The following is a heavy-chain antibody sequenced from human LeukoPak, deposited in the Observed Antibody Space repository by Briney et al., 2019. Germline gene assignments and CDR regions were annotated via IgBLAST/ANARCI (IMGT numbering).Heavy chain of an antibody. Sequence: SVKVSCKASGGTFSSYAISWVRQTPGQGLEWMGRIIPILGIANYAQKFQGRVTITADKSTSTAYMELSSLRSEDTAVYYCATGGDEGYYFDYWGQGTLVTVSS. D-gene: IGHD2-21*02. CDR2: IIPILGIA. V-gene: IGHV1-69*04. CDR1: GGTFSSYA. J-gene: IGHJ4*02. CDR3: ATGGDEGYYFDY.